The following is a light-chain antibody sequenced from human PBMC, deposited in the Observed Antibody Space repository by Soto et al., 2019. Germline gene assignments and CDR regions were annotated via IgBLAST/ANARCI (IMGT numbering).Light chain of an antibody. CDR3: QQYDYWPRT. CDR2: KAS. Sequence: DIHMTQASSTLSGSVGDRGTINLRASQTISSWLAWYQQKPGKAPKLLIYKASTLKSGVPSRFSGSGSGTEFTLTISSLQSEDSAAYYCQQYDYWPRTFGQGTKVDIK. CDR1: QTISSW. J-gene: IGKJ1*01. V-gene: IGKV1-5*03.